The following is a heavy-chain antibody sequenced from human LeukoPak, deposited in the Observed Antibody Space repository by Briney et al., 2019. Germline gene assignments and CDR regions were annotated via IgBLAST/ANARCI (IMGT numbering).Heavy chain of an antibody. CDR3: ARDQGITSDLDAFDI. V-gene: IGHV4-59*01. CDR2: IYYDGNT. CDR1: GGSISRYY. D-gene: IGHD1-20*01. J-gene: IGHJ3*02. Sequence: SETLSLTCTVSGGSISRYYWSWIRQPPGKGLEWIGYIYYDGNTDYNPSLKTQVTISVDTSKNQVSLILSSVTAADTAIYYCARDQGITSDLDAFDIWGQGTMVTVSS.